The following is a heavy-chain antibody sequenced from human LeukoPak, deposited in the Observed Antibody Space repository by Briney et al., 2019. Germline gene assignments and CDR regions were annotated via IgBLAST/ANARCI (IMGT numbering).Heavy chain of an antibody. CDR1: GYTFTSYG. CDR2: ISAYNGNT. D-gene: IGHD1-7*01. J-gene: IGHJ4*02. Sequence: ASVKVSCKASGYTFTSYGISWVRQAPGQGLEWMGWISAYNGNTNYAQKFQGRVTITTDESTSTAYKELSSLRSEDTAVYYCASDWNYNYWGQGTLVTVSS. CDR3: ASDWNYNY. V-gene: IGHV1-18*01.